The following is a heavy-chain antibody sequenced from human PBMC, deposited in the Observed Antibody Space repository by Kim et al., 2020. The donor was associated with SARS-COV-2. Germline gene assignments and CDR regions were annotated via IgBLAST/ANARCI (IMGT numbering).Heavy chain of an antibody. J-gene: IGHJ6*02. CDR3: AREGPPYSSSWYHGMDV. Sequence: GKGRFTISRGNSKNTLYLQMNSLRAEDTAVYYCAREGPPYSSSWYHGMDVWGQGTTVTVSS. V-gene: IGHV3-30*07. D-gene: IGHD6-13*01.